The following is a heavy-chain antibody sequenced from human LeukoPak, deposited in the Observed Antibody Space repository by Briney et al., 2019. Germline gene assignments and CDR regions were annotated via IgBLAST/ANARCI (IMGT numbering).Heavy chain of an antibody. J-gene: IGHJ4*02. D-gene: IGHD5-24*01. CDR3: TTDGMATVPQIDRGY. CDR2: IIPILGIA. V-gene: IGHV1-69*04. Sequence: ASVKVSCKASGGTFSSYAISWVRQAPGQGLEWMGRIIPILGIANYAQKFQGRVTITADKSTSTAYMELSSLRSEDTAVYYCTTDGMATVPQIDRGYWGQGTLVTVSS. CDR1: GGTFSSYA.